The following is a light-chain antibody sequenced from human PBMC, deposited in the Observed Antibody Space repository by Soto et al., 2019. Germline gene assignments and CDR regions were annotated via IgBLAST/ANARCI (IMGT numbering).Light chain of an antibody. Sequence: QSVLTQPPSASGTPGQRITISCSGSSSNIGSYSVNWYQQFPGTAPKLLIYNNNQRPAGVPDRFSGSKFGTSVSLAISGLQSEDEADYYCAAWDDSLNGVVFGRGTKLTVL. CDR3: AAWDDSLNGVV. J-gene: IGLJ2*01. CDR2: NNN. V-gene: IGLV1-44*01. CDR1: SSNIGSYS.